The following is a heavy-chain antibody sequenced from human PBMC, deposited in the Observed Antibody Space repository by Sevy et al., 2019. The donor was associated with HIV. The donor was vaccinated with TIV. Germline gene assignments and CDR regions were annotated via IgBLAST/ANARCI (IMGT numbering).Heavy chain of an antibody. CDR1: GFTFSTYA. D-gene: IGHD3-22*01. Sequence: GGSLRLSCAASGFTFSTYAMSWVRQAPGKGLEWVSVISGSGGGTYYAASVKGRFTISRDNSKNTLYLQMNSLRAEDTAVYYCAKDDYYYDGSGYSMSQWYYGMDVWGQWTTVTVSS. CDR3: AKDDYYYDGSGYSMSQWYYGMDV. V-gene: IGHV3-23*01. CDR2: ISGSGGGT. J-gene: IGHJ6*02.